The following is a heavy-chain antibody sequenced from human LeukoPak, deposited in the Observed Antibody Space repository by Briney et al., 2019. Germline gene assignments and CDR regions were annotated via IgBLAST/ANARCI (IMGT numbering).Heavy chain of an antibody. Sequence: SETLSLTCTVSGGSISSYYWSWIRQPAGQGLEWIGRMYPSGNTNYNPSLKGRVTMSVDTSKNQFSLRLSSVTAADTAVYYCARGAAYCGGDCSVYFDFWGQGSLVTVSS. J-gene: IGHJ4*02. D-gene: IGHD2-21*02. CDR3: ARGAAYCGGDCSVYFDF. CDR2: MYPSGNT. V-gene: IGHV4-4*07. CDR1: GGSISSYY.